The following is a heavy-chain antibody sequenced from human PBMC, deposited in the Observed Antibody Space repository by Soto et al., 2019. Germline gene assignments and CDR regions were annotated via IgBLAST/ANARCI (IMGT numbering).Heavy chain of an antibody. J-gene: IGHJ4*02. V-gene: IGHV3-23*01. Sequence: PGGSLRLSCAGSGFTFSRYAMTWVRQAPGKGLEWVSGISGSGGSTYYADSVKGRFTISRDNSKNTLYLLMSSLRVEDTAVYYCAKWPYIDFWIGPRNYFDYWGQGTLVTVSS. CDR1: GFTFSRYA. D-gene: IGHD3-3*01. CDR3: AKWPYIDFWIGPRNYFDY. CDR2: ISGSGGST.